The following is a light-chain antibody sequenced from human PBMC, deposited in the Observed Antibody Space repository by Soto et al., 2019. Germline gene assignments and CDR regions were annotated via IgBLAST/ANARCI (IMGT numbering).Light chain of an antibody. CDR1: KNDIGVYDF. Sequence: QSALTQPPSASGSPGQSVTISCTGTKNDIGVYDFVSWYQHHPGKAPRLIIYEVVQRPSGVPDRFSGSKSGNTASLTVYGLQAADEADYFCKSYAGSNTYVSGRGTKVTVL. CDR3: KSYAGSNTYV. J-gene: IGLJ1*01. V-gene: IGLV2-8*01. CDR2: EVV.